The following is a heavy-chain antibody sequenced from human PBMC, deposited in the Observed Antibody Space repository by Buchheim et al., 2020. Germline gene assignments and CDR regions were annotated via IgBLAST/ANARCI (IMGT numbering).Heavy chain of an antibody. Sequence: QVQLVESGGGLVKPGGSLRLSCVASGFTFSDYYMGWIRQAPGKGLEWVAYFSSSVTTYSNHAESVKGRFTISRDNTKNTLYLQMNSLRAEDTAVYYCARDPCSSSSCHRYYYYMDVWGTGTT. V-gene: IGHV3-11*06. D-gene: IGHD2-2*01. CDR3: ARDPCSSSSCHRYYYYMDV. J-gene: IGHJ6*03. CDR1: GFTFSDYY. CDR2: FSSSVTTYS.